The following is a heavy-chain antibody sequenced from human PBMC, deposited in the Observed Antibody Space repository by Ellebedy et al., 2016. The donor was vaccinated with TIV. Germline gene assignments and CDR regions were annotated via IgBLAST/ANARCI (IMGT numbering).Heavy chain of an antibody. CDR1: GFTFSSYA. D-gene: IGHD2-15*01. V-gene: IGHV3-30*04. Sequence: GESLKISCAASGFTFSSYAIYWVRQAPGKGLDWVTVISYDGSNKYYADSVKGRFTISRDNSKNTLYLQMNSLRPEDTTVYYCARFSRGAPFVDYLYYMDVWGKGTAVTVSS. CDR3: ARFSRGAPFVDYLYYMDV. CDR2: ISYDGSNK. J-gene: IGHJ6*03.